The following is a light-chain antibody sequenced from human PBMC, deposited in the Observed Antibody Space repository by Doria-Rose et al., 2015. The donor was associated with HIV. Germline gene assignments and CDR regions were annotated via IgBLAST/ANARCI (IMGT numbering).Light chain of an antibody. CDR3: MQTILLPFT. V-gene: IGKV2D-29*02. CDR1: QSLVNSDGKTY. CDR2: EAS. J-gene: IGKJ3*01. Sequence: MTQSPLSLSVTPGQPASISCRSSQSLVNSDGKTYLYWYLQKPGQSPQLLIYEASNRFSGVPDRFSGSGSGTDFTLKISRVEPEDFGVYYCMQTILLPFTFGPGTTVDIK.